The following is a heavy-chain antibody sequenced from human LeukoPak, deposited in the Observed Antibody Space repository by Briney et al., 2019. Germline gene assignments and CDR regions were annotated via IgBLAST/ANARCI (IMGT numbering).Heavy chain of an antibody. V-gene: IGHV3-30-3*01. CDR2: ISYDGSNK. D-gene: IGHD1-26*01. J-gene: IGHJ4*02. CDR3: ARDLDSGSLDC. CDR1: GFTFSSYA. Sequence: GGSLRLSCAASGFTFSSYAMHWVRQAPGKGLEWVAVISYDGSNKYYADSVKGRFTISRDNSKNTLYLQMNSLRAEDTAVYYCARDLDSGSLDCWGQGTLVTVSS.